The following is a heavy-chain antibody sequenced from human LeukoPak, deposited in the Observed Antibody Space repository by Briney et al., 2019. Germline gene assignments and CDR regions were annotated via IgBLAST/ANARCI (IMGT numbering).Heavy chain of an antibody. Sequence: ASVTVSLTSAVYSVDTYGSSWLRQAPGQGLEWMGWISANEGSTNYAQKFQDRVTMTADTSKNTIYLDLRTLRSEDTAVYYCARVAHLYIVLPSPPYWGQGTLVTVSS. CDR1: VYSVDTYG. CDR3: ARVAHLYIVLPSPPY. D-gene: IGHD3-16*02. J-gene: IGHJ4*02. CDR2: ISANEGST. V-gene: IGHV1-18*01.